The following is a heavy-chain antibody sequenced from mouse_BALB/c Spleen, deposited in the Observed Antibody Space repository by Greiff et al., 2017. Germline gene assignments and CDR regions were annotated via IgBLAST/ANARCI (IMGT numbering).Heavy chain of an antibody. Sequence: VQLQQSGPELVKPGASVKMSCKASGYTFTSYVMHWVKQKPGQGLEWIGYINPYNDGTKYNEKFKGKATLTSDKSSSTDYMELSSLTSEDSAVYYCETHNDGYYGGLAYWGQGTLVTVSA. CDR2: INPYNDGT. D-gene: IGHD2-3*01. CDR1: GYTFTSYV. J-gene: IGHJ3*01. CDR3: ETHNDGYYGGLAY. V-gene: IGHV1-14*01.